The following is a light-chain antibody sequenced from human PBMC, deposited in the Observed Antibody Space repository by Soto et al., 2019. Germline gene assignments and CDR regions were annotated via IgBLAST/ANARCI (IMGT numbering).Light chain of an antibody. CDR2: GAS. V-gene: IGKV3-11*01. CDR1: QSISSF. J-gene: IGKJ5*01. Sequence: EIVLTQSASTLSSSPGERATLSCGASQSISSFLAWYQQKPGQAPRLLIYGASNRATGTPARFSGSSSGTDFTLTISSLEPEDLAVYYCQQHFNGPITFGQGTRLEIK. CDR3: QQHFNGPIT.